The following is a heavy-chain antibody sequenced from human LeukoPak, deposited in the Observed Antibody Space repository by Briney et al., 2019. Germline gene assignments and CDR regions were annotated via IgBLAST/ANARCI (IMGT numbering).Heavy chain of an antibody. V-gene: IGHV3-7*01. Sequence: GGSLRLSCAASGFTFSSYWMSWVRQAPGKGLEWVANIKQDGSEKYYVDSVTGRFTISRDNAKNSLYLQMNSLRAEDTAVYYCAKGMDYVLTFPYDYWGQGTLVTVSS. CDR1: GFTFSSYW. CDR2: IKQDGSEK. J-gene: IGHJ4*02. D-gene: IGHD2/OR15-2a*01. CDR3: AKGMDYVLTFPYDY.